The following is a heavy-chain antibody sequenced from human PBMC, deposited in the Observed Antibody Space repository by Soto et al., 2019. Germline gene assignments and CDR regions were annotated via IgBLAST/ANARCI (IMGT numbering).Heavy chain of an antibody. CDR1: GGTFSSYA. Sequence: QVQLVQSGAEVKKPGSSVKVSCKASGGTFSSYAISWVRQAPGQGLEWMGGITPFFGTADYAQKFQGRVTITTDKSTRTAYMELSGLRSEESAVYYCERGANYYGAPQVLYGVDVWGQGTTVTVSS. V-gene: IGHV1-69*05. CDR2: ITPFFGTA. J-gene: IGHJ6*02. D-gene: IGHD3-10*01. CDR3: ERGANYYGAPQVLYGVDV.